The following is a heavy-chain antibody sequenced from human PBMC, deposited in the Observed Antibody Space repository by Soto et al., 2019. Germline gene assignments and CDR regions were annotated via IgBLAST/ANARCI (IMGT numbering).Heavy chain of an antibody. CDR2: IWDDGSTK. V-gene: IGHV3-33*03. CDR3: ATDRGSSPFDY. D-gene: IGHD2-2*01. Sequence: GGSLILSCSGSGFTFSSYEMNWVRQAPGKGLEWMSVIWDDGSTKKYADSVKGRFTISRDNSKNTLYLQMNSLRAEDAAIYYCATDRGSSPFDYWGQGTLVTVSS. CDR1: GFTFSSYE. J-gene: IGHJ4*02.